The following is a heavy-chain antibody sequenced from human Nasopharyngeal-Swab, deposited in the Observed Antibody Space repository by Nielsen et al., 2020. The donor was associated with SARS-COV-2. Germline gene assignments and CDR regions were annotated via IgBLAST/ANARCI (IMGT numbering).Heavy chain of an antibody. CDR2: MNPNSGNT. J-gene: IGHJ6*03. CDR1: GGTFSSYA. V-gene: IGHV1-8*02. Sequence: ASVKVSCKASGGTFSSYAISWVRQATGQGLEWMGWMNPNSGNTGYAQKFQGRVTMTRNTSISTAYMELSSLRSEDTAVYYCARGGVPGYYYYYYYMDVWGKGTTVTVSS. D-gene: IGHD3-10*01. CDR3: ARGGVPGYYYYYYYMDV.